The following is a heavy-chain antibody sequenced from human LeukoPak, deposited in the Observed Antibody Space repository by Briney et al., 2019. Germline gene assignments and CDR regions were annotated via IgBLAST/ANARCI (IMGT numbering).Heavy chain of an antibody. J-gene: IGHJ4*02. CDR2: ISGSGAST. Sequence: GGSLRLSCLTSGFTLSTNAMSWVRQAPGKGLEWISGISGSGASTYYADSVKGRFTISRDDSRNTLYLQMNSLRGDDTAVYYCAKDVGKWESLHFFDYWGQGTLVTVTP. CDR3: AKDVGKWESLHFFDY. D-gene: IGHD1-26*01. V-gene: IGHV3-23*01. CDR1: GFTLSTNA.